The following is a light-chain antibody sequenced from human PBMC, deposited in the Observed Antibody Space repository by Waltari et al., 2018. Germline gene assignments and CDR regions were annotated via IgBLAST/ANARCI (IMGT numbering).Light chain of an antibody. V-gene: IGLV1-51*01. CDR1: SSNIGRNY. J-gene: IGLJ2*01. Sequence: QSVLTQPPSVSAAPGQKVTISCSGSSSNIGRNYVSWYQQLPGTDPKLLTYDNNRRPLGIPDRFSGSKSGTSATLGITGLQTGDEADYYCGAWDNSLDIVVFGGGTKLTVL. CDR2: DNN. CDR3: GAWDNSLDIVV.